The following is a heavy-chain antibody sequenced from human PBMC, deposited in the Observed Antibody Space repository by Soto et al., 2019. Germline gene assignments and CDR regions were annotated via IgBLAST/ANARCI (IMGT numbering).Heavy chain of an antibody. CDR3: ARDIAAAASLYYYGMDV. D-gene: IGHD6-13*01. CDR1: GDSVSSNSAA. CDR2: TYYRSKWYN. Sequence: PSQTLSLTCAISGDSVSSNSAAWNWIRQSPSRGLEWLGRTYYRSKWYNDYAVSVKSRITINPDTSKNQFSLQLNSVTPEDTAVYYCARDIAAAASLYYYGMDVWGQGTTVTVSS. J-gene: IGHJ6*02. V-gene: IGHV6-1*01.